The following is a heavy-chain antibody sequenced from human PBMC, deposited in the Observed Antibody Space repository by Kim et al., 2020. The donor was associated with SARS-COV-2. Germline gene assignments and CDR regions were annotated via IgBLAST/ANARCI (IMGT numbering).Heavy chain of an antibody. CDR3: ARALGGRNAFGDYYYYYYGMDV. V-gene: IGHV3-33*01. CDR1: GFTFSSYG. J-gene: IGHJ6*02. D-gene: IGHD3-16*01. Sequence: GGSLRLSCAASGFTFSSYGMHWVRQAPGKGLEWVAVIWYDGSNKYYADSVKGRFTISRDNSKNTLYLQMNSLRAEDTAVYYCARALGGRNAFGDYYYYYYGMDVWGQGTTVTVSS. CDR2: IWYDGSNK.